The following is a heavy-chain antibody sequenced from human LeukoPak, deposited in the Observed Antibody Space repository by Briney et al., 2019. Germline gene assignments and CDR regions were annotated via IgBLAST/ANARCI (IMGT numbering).Heavy chain of an antibody. CDR2: IYYSGST. CDR1: GGSISSYH. J-gene: IGHJ6*02. CDR3: ARHPGFGEFPYYYGMDV. D-gene: IGHD3-10*01. V-gene: IGHV4-59*08. Sequence: SETLSLTCTVSGGSISSYHWSWIRQPPGKGLEWIGYIYYSGSTNYNPSLKSRVTISVDTSKNQFSLKLSSVTAADTAVYYCARHPGFGEFPYYYGMDVWGQGTLVTVSS.